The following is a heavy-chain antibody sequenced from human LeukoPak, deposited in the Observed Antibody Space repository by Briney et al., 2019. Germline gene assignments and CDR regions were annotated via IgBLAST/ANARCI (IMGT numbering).Heavy chain of an antibody. Sequence: GGSLRLSCAASGFTFSSYEMHWVRQGTGKGLEWVSAIGDAGDTYYAGSVKGRFTISRENAKNSLYLQMNSLRAGDTAVYYCAREGEAGTGAYDIWGQGTMVTVSS. CDR2: IGDAGDT. D-gene: IGHD6-19*01. CDR3: AREGEAGTGAYDI. CDR1: GFTFSSYE. J-gene: IGHJ3*02. V-gene: IGHV3-13*01.